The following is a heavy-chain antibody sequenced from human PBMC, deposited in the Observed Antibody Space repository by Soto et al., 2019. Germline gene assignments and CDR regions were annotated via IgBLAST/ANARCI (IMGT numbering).Heavy chain of an antibody. CDR3: ARGRYGGY. V-gene: IGHV1-18*01. Sequence: QVHLVQSGAEVKKPGASVKVSCKGSGYAFTTYGITWVRQAPGQGLEWMGWISAHNGNTNYAQKLQGRVTVTRDTSPSTAYMELRGLRSDDAAVYYCARGRYGGYWGQGALVTVSS. CDR2: ISAHNGNT. J-gene: IGHJ4*02. CDR1: GYAFTTYG. D-gene: IGHD3-10*01.